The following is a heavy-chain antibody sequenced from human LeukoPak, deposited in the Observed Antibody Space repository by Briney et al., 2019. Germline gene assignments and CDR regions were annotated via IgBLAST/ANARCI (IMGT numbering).Heavy chain of an antibody. CDR1: GFTFSSHS. CDR3: ARLKDDVTKFDY. D-gene: IGHD2-8*01. J-gene: IGHJ4*02. V-gene: IGHV3-21*06. Sequence: GESLRLSCAASGFTFSSHSMNWVRQAPGKGLEWVSSISASSNYIYYADSVKGRFTISRDNAKSSLFLQMTSLRVEDTAVYYCARLKDDVTKFDYWGQGTLVTVSS. CDR2: ISASSNYI.